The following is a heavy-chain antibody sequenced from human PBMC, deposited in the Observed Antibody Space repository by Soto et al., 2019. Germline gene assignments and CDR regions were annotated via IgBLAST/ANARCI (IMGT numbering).Heavy chain of an antibody. Sequence: GGSLRLSCAASGFIFKMYWMHWVRQSPGKGLVWISRIYNDGTYSDYADSVRGRFTISRDNAKNSLDLQVNSLRAEDTAVYYCARSKRMAVAAYYFDYWGQGTLVTVSS. CDR2: IYNDGTYS. J-gene: IGHJ4*02. CDR1: GFIFKMYW. V-gene: IGHV3-74*01. D-gene: IGHD6-19*01. CDR3: ARSKRMAVAAYYFDY.